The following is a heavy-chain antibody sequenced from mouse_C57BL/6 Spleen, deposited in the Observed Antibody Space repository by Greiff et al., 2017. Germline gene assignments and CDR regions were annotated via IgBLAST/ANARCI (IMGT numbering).Heavy chain of an antibody. D-gene: IGHD2-3*01. V-gene: IGHV1-64*01. CDR1: GYTFTSYW. Sequence: QVQLKESGAELVKPGASVKLSCKASGYTFTSYWMHWVKQRPGQGLEWIGMIHPNSGSTNYNEKFKSKATLTVDKSSSTAYMQLSSLTSEDSAVYYCARGNGYYTFGYWGQGTTLTVSS. J-gene: IGHJ2*01. CDR2: IHPNSGST. CDR3: ARGNGYYTFGY.